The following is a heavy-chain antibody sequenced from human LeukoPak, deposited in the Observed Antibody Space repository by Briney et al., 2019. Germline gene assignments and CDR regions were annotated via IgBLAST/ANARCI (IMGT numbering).Heavy chain of an antibody. V-gene: IGHV3-33*06. CDR3: AKDRGYSYGSSDY. CDR1: GFTFSSYG. Sequence: GGSLRLSCAASGFTFSSYGMHWVRQAPGKGLEWVAVIWYDGSNKYYADSVKGRFTISRDNSKNTLYLQMNSLRAEDTAVYYCAKDRGYSYGSSDYWGQGTLVTVSS. CDR2: IWYDGSNK. D-gene: IGHD5-18*01. J-gene: IGHJ4*02.